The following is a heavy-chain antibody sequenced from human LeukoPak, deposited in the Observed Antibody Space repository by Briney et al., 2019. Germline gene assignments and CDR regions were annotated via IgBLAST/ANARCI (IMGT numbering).Heavy chain of an antibody. CDR2: ISYDGSNK. D-gene: IGHD5-18*01. CDR3: AKDRDTAMADFDY. Sequence: GGSLRLSCAASGFTFSSYGMHWVRQAPGKGLEWVAVISYDGSNKYYADSVKGRFTISRDNSKNTLYLQMNSLRAEDTAVYYCAKDRDTAMADFDYWGQGTLVTVSS. J-gene: IGHJ4*02. V-gene: IGHV3-30*18. CDR1: GFTFSSYG.